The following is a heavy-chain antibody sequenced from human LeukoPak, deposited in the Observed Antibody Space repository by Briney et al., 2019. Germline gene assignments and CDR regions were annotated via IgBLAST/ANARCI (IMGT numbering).Heavy chain of an antibody. D-gene: IGHD4-17*01. CDR2: IMPLFGTA. Sequence: SVKVSCKTSGGTFNNSAISGVRQAPGLGLEWLGGIMPLFGTAGYAEEFQGRVTITKDESTRTVYLELTSLTSDDTAVYYCARDVHGDYGSGWFDPWGQGTLVSVSS. J-gene: IGHJ5*02. CDR3: ARDVHGDYGSGWFDP. CDR1: GGTFNNSA. V-gene: IGHV1-69*05.